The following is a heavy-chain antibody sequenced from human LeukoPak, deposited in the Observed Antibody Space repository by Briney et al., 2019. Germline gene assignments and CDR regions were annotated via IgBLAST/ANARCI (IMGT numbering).Heavy chain of an antibody. Sequence: GGSLRLSCAASGFIFNNYWMTWVRQTPGKGLEVVANLNRDGSVKNYIDSVRGRFTISRDNADYSLDLQMNSLRAEDTAVYYSARDPGFSSFDYWGQGALVIVSS. D-gene: IGHD6-13*01. CDR2: LNRDGSVK. J-gene: IGHJ4*02. V-gene: IGHV3-7*01. CDR3: ARDPGFSSFDY. CDR1: GFIFNNYW.